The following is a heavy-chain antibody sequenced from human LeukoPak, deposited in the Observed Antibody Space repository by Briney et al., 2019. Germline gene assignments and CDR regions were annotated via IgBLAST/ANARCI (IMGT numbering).Heavy chain of an antibody. CDR1: GYTLTELX. V-gene: IGHV1-24*01. CDR2: XXXXXGET. J-gene: IGHJ6*02. Sequence: ASVKVSCKVSGYTLTELXXXXXXQAPXXXXXXXXXXXXXXGETIXAQKFQGXXXXXXXTSTDTAYMELSSLRSEDTAVYYCATPRVGGSYLKNYYGMDVWGQGTTVTVSS. CDR3: ATPRVGGSYLKNYYGMDV. D-gene: IGHD1-26*01.